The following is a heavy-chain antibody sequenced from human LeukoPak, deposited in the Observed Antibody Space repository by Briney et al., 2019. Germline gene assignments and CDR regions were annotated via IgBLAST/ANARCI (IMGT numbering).Heavy chain of an antibody. CDR2: LDRDGSSI. J-gene: IGHJ4*02. D-gene: IGHD3-3*01. V-gene: IGHV3-74*01. CDR3: ARETILGIGLSD. CDR1: GFTLSSHW. Sequence: GGSLRLSCAASGFTLSSHWMDRVRQAPGKGLEWVSRLDRDGSSISYADSVKGRFTISRDNAKNTLYLQMNSLRAEDTAVYYCARETILGIGLSDWGQGTLVTVSS.